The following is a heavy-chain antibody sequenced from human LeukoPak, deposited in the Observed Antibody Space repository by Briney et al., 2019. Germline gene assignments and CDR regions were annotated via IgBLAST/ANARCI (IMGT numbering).Heavy chain of an antibody. V-gene: IGHV3-48*03. D-gene: IGHD3-10*02. Sequence: GGSLRLSCAASGFTFSSYEMNWVRQAPGKGLEWVSYISDSGSTKYYADSVKGRFTISRDNAKNSLYLQMNSLRAEDTAVYYCAELGITMIGGVWGKGTTVTISS. CDR1: GFTFSSYE. CDR3: AELGITMIGGV. J-gene: IGHJ6*04. CDR2: ISDSGSTK.